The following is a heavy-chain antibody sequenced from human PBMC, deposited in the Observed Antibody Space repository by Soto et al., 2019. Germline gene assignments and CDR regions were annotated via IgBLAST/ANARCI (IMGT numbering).Heavy chain of an antibody. Sequence: GSVKVSCKAPGYTFTGYYMHWVRQAPGQGLEWMGWINPNSGGTNYAQKFQGRVTMTRDTSISTAYMELSRLRSDDTAVYYCARVNVVVVAATREYYFDYWGQGTLVTVSS. CDR1: GYTFTGYY. CDR3: ARVNVVVVAATREYYFDY. J-gene: IGHJ4*02. D-gene: IGHD2-15*01. V-gene: IGHV1-2*02. CDR2: INPNSGGT.